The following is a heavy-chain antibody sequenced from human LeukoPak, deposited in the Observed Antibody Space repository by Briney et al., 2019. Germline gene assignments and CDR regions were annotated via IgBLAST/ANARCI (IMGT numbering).Heavy chain of an antibody. J-gene: IGHJ6*03. CDR3: ARAPEWGKANYYYYMDV. CDR1: GYTFTSYD. V-gene: IGHV1-8*01. CDR2: MNPNSGNT. Sequence: ASVKVSCKASGYTFTSYDINWARQATGQGLEWMGWMNPNSGNTGYAQKFQGRVTMTRNTSISTAYMELGSLRSEDTAVYYCARAPEWGKANYYYYMDVWGKGTTVTVSS. D-gene: IGHD1-26*01.